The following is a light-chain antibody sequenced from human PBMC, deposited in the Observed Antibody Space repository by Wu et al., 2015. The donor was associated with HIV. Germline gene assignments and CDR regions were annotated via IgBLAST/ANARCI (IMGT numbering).Light chain of an antibody. V-gene: IGKV1-12*01. J-gene: IGKJ1*01. CDR2: AAS. CDR3: QQANSFPQT. Sequence: DIQMTPSPSSVSASVGDDVSMTCRASQDIGDSLAWYQQRSGGVPKLLIYAASRLETGVTSRFNASGSGTEFTLNIANLQSVDFATYYCQQANSFPQTFGQGTIVEMK. CDR1: QDIGDS.